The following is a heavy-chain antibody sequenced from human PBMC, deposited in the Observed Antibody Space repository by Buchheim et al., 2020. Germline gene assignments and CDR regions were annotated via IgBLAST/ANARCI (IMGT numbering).Heavy chain of an antibody. V-gene: IGHV3-74*01. CDR3: ARENYDFWSGYLYYYYYGMDV. CDR1: GFTFSSYW. J-gene: IGHJ6*02. CDR2: INSDGSST. D-gene: IGHD3-3*01. Sequence: EVQLVESGGGLVQPGGSLRLSCAASGFTFSSYWMHWVRQAPGKGLVWVSRINSDGSSTSYADSVKGRFTISRDNAKNTLYLQMNSLRAEDTAVYYCARENYDFWSGYLYYYYYGMDVWGQGTT.